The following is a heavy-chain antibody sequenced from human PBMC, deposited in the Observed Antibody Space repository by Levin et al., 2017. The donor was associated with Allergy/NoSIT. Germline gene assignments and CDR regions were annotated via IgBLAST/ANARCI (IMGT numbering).Heavy chain of an antibody. CDR3: ARPDKGSRVSAPIDF. V-gene: IGHV3-30*14. CDR1: GFTFSNYA. D-gene: IGHD6-13*01. J-gene: IGHJ4*02. Sequence: PGGSLRLSCAASGFTFSNYAMQWVRQAPGKGLEWVAVISYDGNNEYYADSVKGRLTISRDNSKNTLYLQMNSLRLDDTAVYYCARPDKGSRVSAPIDFWGQGTLVTVS. CDR2: ISYDGNNE.